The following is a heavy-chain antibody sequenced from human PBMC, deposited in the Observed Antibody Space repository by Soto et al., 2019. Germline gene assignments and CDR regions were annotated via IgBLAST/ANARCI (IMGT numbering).Heavy chain of an antibody. Sequence: GGSLRLSCAASGFTFSSYGMHWVRQAPGKGLEWVAVISYDGSNKYYADSVKGRFTISRDNSKNTLYLQMNSLRAEDTAVYYCAKETSSHPGAVVTHLDYWGQGTLVTVSS. V-gene: IGHV3-30*18. J-gene: IGHJ4*02. CDR1: GFTFSSYG. D-gene: IGHD2-21*02. CDR3: AKETSSHPGAVVTHLDY. CDR2: ISYDGSNK.